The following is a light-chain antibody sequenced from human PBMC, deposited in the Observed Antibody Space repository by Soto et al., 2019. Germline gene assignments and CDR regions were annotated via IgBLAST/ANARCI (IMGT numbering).Light chain of an antibody. V-gene: IGKV3-20*01. CDR3: QQYGSSGT. J-gene: IGKJ1*01. CDR1: QSVSSY. Sequence: EIVLTQSPGTLSLSPGERATLPCRASQSVSSYLAWYQHKPGQAPRLLIYDASNRATVIPDRFSGRGSGEDFPPTISRLEAEDFAVYYWQQYGSSGTFGQGTKVDIK. CDR2: DAS.